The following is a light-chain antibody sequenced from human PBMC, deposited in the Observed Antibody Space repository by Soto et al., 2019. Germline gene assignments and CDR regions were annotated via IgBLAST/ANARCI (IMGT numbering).Light chain of an antibody. Sequence: DIQMTQSPSSLSASVGDRVTITCRASQGISNQLAWYQQRPGRVPKLLIYAASILQSGFPSRFSGSGSGTDFTLTISSLQPEDVATYYCQKYDSGPWTFGQGNNVEIK. CDR1: QGISNQ. J-gene: IGKJ1*01. V-gene: IGKV1-27*01. CDR2: AAS. CDR3: QKYDSGPWT.